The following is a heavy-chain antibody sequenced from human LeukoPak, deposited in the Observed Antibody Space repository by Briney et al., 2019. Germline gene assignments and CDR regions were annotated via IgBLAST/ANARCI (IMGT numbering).Heavy chain of an antibody. J-gene: IGHJ6*03. CDR2: IYYSGST. CDR1: GGSISSRTYF. CDR3: VRDVQGDPIFFYYMDV. D-gene: IGHD2-15*01. Sequence: PSETLSLTCSVSGGSISSRTYFWGWIRRTPGKGLEWIGNIYYSGSTYYNPSLKSRVTISVDTSKNQFSLKLRFVTAADTAVYYCVRDVQGDPIFFYYMDVWGKGTTVTVSS. V-gene: IGHV4-39*07.